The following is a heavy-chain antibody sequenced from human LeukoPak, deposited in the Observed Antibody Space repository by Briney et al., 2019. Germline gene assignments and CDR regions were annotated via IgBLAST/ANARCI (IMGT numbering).Heavy chain of an antibody. Sequence: GASVKVSCKASGYTFTVYYMHWVRQAPGQGLEWMGRINPNSGGTNYAQKFQGRVTMTRDTSISTAYMELSRLRSDDTAVYYCARDLSLDGLHFGVVITNWFDPWGQGTLVTVSS. D-gene: IGHD3-3*01. J-gene: IGHJ5*02. CDR3: ARDLSLDGLHFGVVITNWFDP. CDR1: GYTFTVYY. V-gene: IGHV1-2*06. CDR2: INPNSGGT.